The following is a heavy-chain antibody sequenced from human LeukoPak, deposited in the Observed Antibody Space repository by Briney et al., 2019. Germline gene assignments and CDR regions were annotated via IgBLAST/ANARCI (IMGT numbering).Heavy chain of an antibody. J-gene: IGHJ6*03. CDR2: ISSGSSYT. CDR3: VRLAYCGGDCYGYYYYMDA. V-gene: IGHV3-21*01. Sequence: GGSLRLSCAVSGFTFSTDSMNWGRQAPGTGLEGGSSISSGSSYTYYADSVKGRFTISRDNAKNSLFLQMSSLRAEDTAVYYCVRLAYCGGDCYGYYYYMDAWGKGTTVTVSS. CDR1: GFTFSTDS. D-gene: IGHD2-21*01.